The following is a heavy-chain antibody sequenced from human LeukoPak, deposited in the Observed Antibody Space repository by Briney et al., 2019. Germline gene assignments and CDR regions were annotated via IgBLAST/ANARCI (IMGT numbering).Heavy chain of an antibody. CDR1: GFTFSSYG. V-gene: IGHV3-30*18. Sequence: GGSLRLSCAASGFTFSSYGMHWVRQAPGKGPEWVAVISYDGSNKYYADSVKGRFTISRGNSKNTLYLQMNSLRAEDTAVYYCAKDHMIVVVITRGIDYWGQGTLVTVSS. D-gene: IGHD3-22*01. CDR2: ISYDGSNK. CDR3: AKDHMIVVVITRGIDY. J-gene: IGHJ4*02.